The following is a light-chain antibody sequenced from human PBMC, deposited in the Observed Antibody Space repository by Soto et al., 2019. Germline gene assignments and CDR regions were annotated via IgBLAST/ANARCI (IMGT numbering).Light chain of an antibody. CDR3: QQRNIWPPVT. J-gene: IGKJ5*01. CDR1: QSVSSN. Sequence: GGSATLSCRSSQSVSSNLAWHQQIPGQAPRILVYDASTRATGISARFSGSGSGTEFTLTISSLQSEDSAVYYCQQRNIWPPVTFGQGTRLEI. V-gene: IGKV3-15*01. CDR2: DAS.